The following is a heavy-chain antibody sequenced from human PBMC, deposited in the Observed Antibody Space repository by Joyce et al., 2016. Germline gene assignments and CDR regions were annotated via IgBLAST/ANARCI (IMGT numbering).Heavy chain of an antibody. Sequence: DVQLVQSGAEVKKPGESLKISCKGSGYSFINYWIGWVRQLPGKGLEWMGVVYPGDSDTKDSPSFQGQVTISANKAISTAYLQWSSLKASDTAMYYCARRLRNYYDSSGYQGADYWGQGTLVTVSS. CDR3: ARRLRNYYDSSGYQGADY. CDR1: GYSFINYW. J-gene: IGHJ4*02. V-gene: IGHV5-51*01. CDR2: VYPGDSDT. D-gene: IGHD3-22*01.